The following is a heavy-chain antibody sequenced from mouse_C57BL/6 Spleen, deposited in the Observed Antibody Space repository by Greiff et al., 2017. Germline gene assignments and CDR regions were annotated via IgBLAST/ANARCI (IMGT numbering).Heavy chain of an antibody. CDR2: IHPNSGST. Sequence: QVHVKQPGAELVKPGASVKLSCKASGYTFTSYWMHWVKQRPGQGLEWIGMIHPNSGSTNYNEKFKSKATLTVDKSSSTAYMQLSSLTSEDSAVYYCARRYGSHWYFDVWGTGTTVTVSS. J-gene: IGHJ1*03. CDR3: ARRYGSHWYFDV. CDR1: GYTFTSYW. V-gene: IGHV1-64*01. D-gene: IGHD1-1*01.